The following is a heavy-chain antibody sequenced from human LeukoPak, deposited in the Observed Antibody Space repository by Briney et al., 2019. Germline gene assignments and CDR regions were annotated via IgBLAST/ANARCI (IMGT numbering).Heavy chain of an antibody. CDR3: AKGGYSYGYPRAFDI. D-gene: IGHD5-18*01. Sequence: GGSLRLSCAASGFTFDDYAMHRVRQAPGKGLEWVSGISWNSGSIGYADSVKGRFTISRDNAKNSLYLQMNRLRAEDTALYYCAKGGYSYGYPRAFDIWGQGTMVTVSS. J-gene: IGHJ3*02. CDR1: GFTFDDYA. V-gene: IGHV3-9*01. CDR2: ISWNSGSI.